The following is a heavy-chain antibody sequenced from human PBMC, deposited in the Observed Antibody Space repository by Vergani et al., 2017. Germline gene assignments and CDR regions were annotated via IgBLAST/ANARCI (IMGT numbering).Heavy chain of an antibody. V-gene: IGHV4-59*01. Sequence: QVQLQESGPGLVKPSETLSLTCTVSGGYINTFYWSWIRQPPGKGLDWIGYIYYSGSTNYNPSLKSRVTMSVDTSKNQFSLKLSSVTAADTAVYYCARPRRRSGYDSDFDYWGQGTLVTVSS. CDR1: GGYINTFY. CDR3: ARPRRRSGYDSDFDY. CDR2: IYYSGST. J-gene: IGHJ4*02. D-gene: IGHD5-12*01.